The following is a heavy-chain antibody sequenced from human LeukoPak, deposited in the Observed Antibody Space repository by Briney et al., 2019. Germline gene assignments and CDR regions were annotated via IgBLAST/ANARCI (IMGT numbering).Heavy chain of an antibody. D-gene: IGHD3-22*01. Sequence: GGSLRLSCAASGFTFRSYTMNWVRQAPGKGLEWVSSISSSSAYIHYADSVEGRFTVSRDNAKNSLYLQMNSLRAEDTAVYYCARENFYDSSGYDAFDIWGQGTMVTVSS. V-gene: IGHV3-21*01. CDR3: ARENFYDSSGYDAFDI. J-gene: IGHJ3*02. CDR1: GFTFRSYT. CDR2: ISSSSAYI.